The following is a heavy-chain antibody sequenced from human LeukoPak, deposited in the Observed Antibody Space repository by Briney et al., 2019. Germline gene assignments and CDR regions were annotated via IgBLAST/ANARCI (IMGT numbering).Heavy chain of an antibody. J-gene: IGHJ4*02. CDR2: IKQDGSEK. V-gene: IGHV3-7*01. Sequence: GGSLRLSCAASGFTFSSNWMSWVRQAPGKGLEWVANIKQDGSEKYYVDSVKGRFTISRDNAKNSLYLQMNSLRADDTAVYYCATDRDWTLLDYWSQGTLVTVSS. CDR1: GFTFSSNW. CDR3: ATDRDWTLLDY. D-gene: IGHD1-1*01.